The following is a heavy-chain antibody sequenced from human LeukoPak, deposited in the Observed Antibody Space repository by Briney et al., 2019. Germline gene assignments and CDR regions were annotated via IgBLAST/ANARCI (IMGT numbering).Heavy chain of an antibody. D-gene: IGHD1-14*01. V-gene: IGHV3-21*06. J-gene: IGHJ4*02. CDR2: IGPTGFDR. CDR1: GLTFSTSG. Sequence: GGSPRLSCTTSGLTFSTSGFNLVRQAPGKGLEWVAPIGPTGFDRYHADSIKGRFTISRDNAHNFLYLQMDSLRAEDTAVYYCATETNGRHYDYWGQGTLLTVSS. CDR3: ATETNGRHYDY.